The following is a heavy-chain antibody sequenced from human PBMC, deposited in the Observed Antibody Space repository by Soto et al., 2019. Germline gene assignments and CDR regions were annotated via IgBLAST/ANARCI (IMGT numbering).Heavy chain of an antibody. CDR1: GYTFTTYG. J-gene: IGHJ6*02. V-gene: IGHV1-18*01. Sequence: QVQLVQSGAEVKKPGASVTVSCKASGYTFTTYGVCWVRQAPGQGLEWLGWINGYNGNAKYAENLQGRVTMTTATSTSTAYMQLRSLRSDDTAVYYCARMGDVPYYYYGMDVWGQGTTVTVSS. D-gene: IGHD3-16*01. CDR3: ARMGDVPYYYYGMDV. CDR2: INGYNGNA.